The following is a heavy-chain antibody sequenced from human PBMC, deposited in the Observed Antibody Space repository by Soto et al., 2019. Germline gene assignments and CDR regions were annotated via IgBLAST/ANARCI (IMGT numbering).Heavy chain of an antibody. D-gene: IGHD6-19*01. CDR3: AGISIALAGTYDAFDI. V-gene: IGHV1-69*02. Sequence: QVQLVQSGAEVKKPGSSVKVSCKASGGTFSSYTISWVRQAPGQGLEWMGRIIPILGIANYAQKFQGRVTITADNSTSTAYRGLSSLRSEDTAVYYCAGISIALAGTYDAFDIWGQGTMVTVSS. J-gene: IGHJ3*02. CDR1: GGTFSSYT. CDR2: IIPILGIA.